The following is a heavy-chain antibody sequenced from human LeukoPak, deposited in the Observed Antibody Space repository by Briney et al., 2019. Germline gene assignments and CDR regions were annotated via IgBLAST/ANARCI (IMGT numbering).Heavy chain of an antibody. J-gene: IGHJ4*02. CDR2: ISSSSSTI. CDR1: GFTFSSYS. V-gene: IGHV3-48*02. D-gene: IGHD4-23*01. Sequence: GGSLRLSCAASGFTFSSYSMNWVRQAPGKGLEWVSYISSSSSTIYYADSVKGRFTISRDNAKNSLYLQMNSLRDEDTAVYYCARARPATVVTPTCFDYWGQGTLVTVSS. CDR3: ARARPATVVTPTCFDY.